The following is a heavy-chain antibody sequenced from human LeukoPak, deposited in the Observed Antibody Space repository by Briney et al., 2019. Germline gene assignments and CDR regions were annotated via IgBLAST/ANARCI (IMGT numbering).Heavy chain of an antibody. CDR2: IYYSGST. CDR3: ARGWGYFDY. V-gene: IGHV4-59*01. D-gene: IGHD3-16*01. J-gene: IGHJ4*02. CDR1: GGSITSYY. Sequence: PSETLSLTCTVSGGSITSYYWSWIRQPPGKGLEWIGYIYYSGSTNYNPSLKSRATISVDTSKNQFSLRLSSVTGADTAVYYCARGWGYFDYWGQGTLVTVSS.